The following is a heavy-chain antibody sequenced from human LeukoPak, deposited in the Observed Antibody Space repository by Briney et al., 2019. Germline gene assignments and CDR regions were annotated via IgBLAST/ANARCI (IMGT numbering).Heavy chain of an antibody. CDR3: ARGEYCSGGSCYFYWYFDL. J-gene: IGHJ2*01. CDR1: GFTFSSYA. V-gene: IGHV3-64*01. D-gene: IGHD2-15*01. CDR2: ISGSGGST. Sequence: GGSLRLSCAASGFTFSSYAMSWVRQAPGKGLEWVSAISGSGGSTYYANSVKGRFTISRDNSKNTLYLQMGSLRAEDMAVYYCARGEYCSGGSCYFYWYFDLWGRGTLVTVSS.